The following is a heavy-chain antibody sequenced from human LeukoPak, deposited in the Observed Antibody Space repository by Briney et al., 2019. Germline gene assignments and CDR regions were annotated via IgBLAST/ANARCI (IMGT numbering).Heavy chain of an antibody. CDR1: GYTSTGYY. CDR2: INPNSGGT. J-gene: IGHJ5*02. Sequence: GASVKVSCKASGYTSTGYYMHWVRQAPGQGLEWMGWINPNSGGTNYAQKFQGRVTMTRDTSISTAYMELSRLRSDDTAVYYCARDDSYCSSTSCYPYNWFDPWGQGTLVTVSS. V-gene: IGHV1-2*02. D-gene: IGHD2-2*01. CDR3: ARDDSYCSSTSCYPYNWFDP.